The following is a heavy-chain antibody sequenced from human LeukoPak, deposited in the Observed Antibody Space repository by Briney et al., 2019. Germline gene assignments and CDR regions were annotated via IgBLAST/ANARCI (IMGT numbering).Heavy chain of an antibody. Sequence: PGGSLRLSCAASGFTFRDYSMNWVRQAPGKGLEWVSYISTSGNYIYYADSVKGRFTISRDNAKNSLYLQMHSLRAEDTAVYYCAKGRCSSTSCYTIGYGSGSYFDYWGQGTLVTVSS. D-gene: IGHD2-2*02. J-gene: IGHJ4*02. CDR1: GFTFRDYS. V-gene: IGHV3-21*01. CDR2: ISTSGNYI. CDR3: AKGRCSSTSCYTIGYGSGSYFDY.